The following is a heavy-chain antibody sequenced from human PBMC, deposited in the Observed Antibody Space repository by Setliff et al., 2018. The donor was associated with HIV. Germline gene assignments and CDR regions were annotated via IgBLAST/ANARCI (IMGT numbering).Heavy chain of an antibody. V-gene: IGHV1-18*01. Sequence: ASVKVSCKTSGYTFSLYSIAWVRQAPGQGLEWMGWISGHNGGTDYDQKLQGRVTMTIDPSTNTAYMELRSLTSDDTAVYFCARVDNIWSDYNYYYSYFMDVWGKGTAVTVSS. D-gene: IGHD3-10*01. CDR2: ISGHNGGT. J-gene: IGHJ6*03. CDR1: GYTFSLYS. CDR3: ARVDNIWSDYNYYYSYFMDV.